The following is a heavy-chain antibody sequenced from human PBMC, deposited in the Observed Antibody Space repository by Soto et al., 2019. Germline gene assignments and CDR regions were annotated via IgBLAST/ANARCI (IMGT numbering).Heavy chain of an antibody. D-gene: IGHD6-6*01. J-gene: IGHJ6*02. CDR2: ISAYNGNT. CDR3: ARDLRVTAARYYYYYGMDV. V-gene: IGHV1-18*04. CDR1: GYTFTSYG. Sequence: ASVNVSCKASGYTFTSYGISWVRQAPGQGLEWMGWISAYNGNTNYAQKLQGRVTMTTDTSTSTAYMELRSLRSDDTAVYYCARDLRVTAARYYYYYGMDVWGQGTTVTVSS.